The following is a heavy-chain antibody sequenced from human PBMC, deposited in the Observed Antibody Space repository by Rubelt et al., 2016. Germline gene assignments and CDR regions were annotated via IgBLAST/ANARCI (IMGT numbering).Heavy chain of an antibody. CDR1: GFSFSSYA. V-gene: IGHV3-23*01. CDR2: ISVNGGTT. D-gene: IGHD2-2*01. CDR3: AKDGVVVPAATTYFDY. J-gene: IGHJ4*02. Sequence: EVQLLESGGGFVQPGGSLRLSCAASGFSFSSYAMSWVRQAPGKGLEWVSGISVNGGTTYYADAVTGRFTISRDNSKNTLYLQMNSLRAEDTALYYCAKDGVVVPAATTYFDYWGQGSLVTVSS.